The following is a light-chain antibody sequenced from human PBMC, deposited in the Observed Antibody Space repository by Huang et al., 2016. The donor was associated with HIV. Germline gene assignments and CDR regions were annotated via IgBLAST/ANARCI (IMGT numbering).Light chain of an antibody. V-gene: IGKV3-15*01. CDR1: QSIRSK. CDR3: QQYNNWPFT. J-gene: IGKJ3*01. CDR2: GAS. Sequence: ERVMTQSPVTLSVSPGERATFSCRASQSIRSKLAWYQQKPGQAPRLLTYGASTRATGIPARFSGSGSGTEFTLTISSLQSEDFAVYYCQQYNNWPFTFGPGTRVDIK.